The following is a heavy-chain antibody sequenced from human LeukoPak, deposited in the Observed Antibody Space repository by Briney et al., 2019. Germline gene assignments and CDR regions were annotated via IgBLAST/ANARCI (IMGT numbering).Heavy chain of an antibody. J-gene: IGHJ4*02. CDR3: AKDLQGHYYDSSGYYG. Sequence: PGRSLRLSCAASGFTFDDYAMHWVRQASGKGLEWVSGISWNSGSIGYADSVKGRFTISRDNAKNSLYLQMNSLRAEDTALYYCAKDLQGHYYDSSGYYGWGQGTLVTVSS. CDR1: GFTFDDYA. CDR2: ISWNSGSI. D-gene: IGHD3-22*01. V-gene: IGHV3-9*01.